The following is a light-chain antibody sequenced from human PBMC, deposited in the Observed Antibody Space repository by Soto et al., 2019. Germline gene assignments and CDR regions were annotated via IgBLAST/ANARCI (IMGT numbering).Light chain of an antibody. V-gene: IGLV2-14*01. J-gene: IGLJ2*01. CDR3: TSYTNTYSLA. CDR2: AVS. Sequence: QSVLTQPASVSGSPGQSITISCTGTSSDVGGFNYVSWYLHHPGKTPKLIIYAVSNRPSGISNRFSGSKSGNTASLTISGLQAEDEAYYSCTSYTNTYSLAFGGGTKVTVL. CDR1: SSDVGGFNY.